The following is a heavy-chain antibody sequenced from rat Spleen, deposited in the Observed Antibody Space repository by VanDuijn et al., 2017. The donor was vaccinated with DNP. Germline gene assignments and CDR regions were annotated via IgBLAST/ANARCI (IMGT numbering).Heavy chain of an antibody. D-gene: IGHD5-1*01. V-gene: IGHV5-7*01. Sequence: EVQLVESGGGLVQPGRSLKLSCAASGVTFSDYSMAWVRQAPKKGLEWVATIFTSGNRAFYPDSVEGRFTIARDNAKSRLYLQMNRLKSEDTATYYCAVKGANLPFDYWCQGVMVTVSS. CDR3: AVKGANLPFDY. CDR1: GVTFSDYS. J-gene: IGHJ2*01. CDR2: IFTSGNRA.